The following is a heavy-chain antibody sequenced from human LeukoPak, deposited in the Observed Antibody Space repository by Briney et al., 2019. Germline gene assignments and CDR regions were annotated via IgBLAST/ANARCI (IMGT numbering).Heavy chain of an antibody. CDR2: IIPIFGTA. CDR3: AREINSGSSQFDY. Sequence: GASVKVSCKASGGTFSSYAISWVRQAPGQGLEWMGGIIPIFGTANYAQKFQGRVTITADESTSTAYMELSSLRSEDTAVYYCAREINSGSSQFDYWGQGTLVTVSS. J-gene: IGHJ4*02. CDR1: GGTFSSYA. D-gene: IGHD1-26*01. V-gene: IGHV1-69*13.